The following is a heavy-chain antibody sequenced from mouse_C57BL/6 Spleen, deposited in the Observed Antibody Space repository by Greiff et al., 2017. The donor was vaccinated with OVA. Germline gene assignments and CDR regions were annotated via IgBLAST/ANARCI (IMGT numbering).Heavy chain of an antibody. CDR2: INPNSGYT. CDR3: ARTFRITTVVENYYAMDY. J-gene: IGHJ4*01. V-gene: IGHV1-7*01. Sequence: VQLQQSGAELAKPGASVKLSCKASGSTFTSYWMHWVKQRPGQGLEWIGYINPNSGYTKYNQKFKNKATLTADKASSTAYMQLSSLTYEDSAVYYCARTFRITTVVENYYAMDYWGQGTSVTVSS. D-gene: IGHD1-1*01. CDR1: GSTFTSYW.